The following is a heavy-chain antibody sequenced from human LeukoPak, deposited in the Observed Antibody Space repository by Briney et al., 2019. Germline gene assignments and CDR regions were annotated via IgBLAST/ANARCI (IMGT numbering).Heavy chain of an antibody. CDR3: ARGCSATCYSTFDY. CDR1: GFIFSDYY. D-gene: IGHD2-2*01. Sequence: GGSLRLSCAASGFIFSDYYMSWIRQAPGKGLEWLSYISSRSSTIYYAESVKGRFTLSRDNAKNSLYLQMNSLRAEDTAVYYCARGCSATCYSTFDYWGLGTLVTVSS. CDR2: ISSRSSTI. J-gene: IGHJ4*02. V-gene: IGHV3-11*01.